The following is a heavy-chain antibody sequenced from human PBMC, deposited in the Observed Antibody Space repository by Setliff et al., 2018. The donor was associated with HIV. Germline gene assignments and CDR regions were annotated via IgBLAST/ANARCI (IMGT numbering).Heavy chain of an antibody. J-gene: IGHJ5*02. Sequence: GGSLRLSCAASGFTFSSYSMNWVRQAPGKGLEWVSYISSSSSTLYYADSVKGRFTISRDNAKNSLYLQMNSLRAEDTAVYYCARYVWSNAPRDHWGQGTLVTVSS. V-gene: IGHV3-48*01. CDR2: ISSSSSTL. CDR3: ARYVWSNAPRDH. D-gene: IGHD3-10*02. CDR1: GFTFSSYS.